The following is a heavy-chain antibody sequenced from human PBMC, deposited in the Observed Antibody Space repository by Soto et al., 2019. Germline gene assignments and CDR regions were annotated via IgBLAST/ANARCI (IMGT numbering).Heavy chain of an antibody. D-gene: IGHD3-10*01. J-gene: IGHJ4*02. Sequence: CAASGFTVSNSYMSWVRQAPGKGLEWVSAIYSGGSTYYADSVKGRFTISRDNSRNTLYLQMNSLRAEDTAVYFCARCDGSAAYCFFFAYWGQGTPVTVSS. CDR1: GFTVSNSY. V-gene: IGHV3-66*01. CDR2: IYSGGST. CDR3: ARCDGSAAYCFFFAY.